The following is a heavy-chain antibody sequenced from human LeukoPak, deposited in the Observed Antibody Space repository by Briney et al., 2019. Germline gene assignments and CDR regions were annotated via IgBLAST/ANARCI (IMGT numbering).Heavy chain of an antibody. D-gene: IGHD2-2*01. CDR3: ARDIVVVPAAIPHYYYYYGMDV. J-gene: IGHJ6*02. Sequence: SETLSLTCAVYGGSFSGYYWSWIRQPPGKGLEWIGEINHSGSTNYNPSLKSRVTISVDTSKNQFSLKLSSVTAADTAVYYCARDIVVVPAAIPHYYYYYGMDVWGQGTTVTVPS. V-gene: IGHV4-34*01. CDR1: GGSFSGYY. CDR2: INHSGST.